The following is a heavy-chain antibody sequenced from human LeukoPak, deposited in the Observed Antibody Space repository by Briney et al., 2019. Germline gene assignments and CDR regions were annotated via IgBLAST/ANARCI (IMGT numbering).Heavy chain of an antibody. J-gene: IGHJ3*02. V-gene: IGHV3-7*01. CDR1: GFNFRSYW. CDR2: IKKDGSER. CDR3: ARDLAGPPQEAFDI. Sequence: GGSLRLSCAASGFNFRSYWMSWVRQAPGKGLEWVANIKKDGSERYYVDSVKGRFTISRDNTKKSLYLQMNTLRAEDTAVYYCARDLAGPPQEAFDIWGQGTMVTVSS.